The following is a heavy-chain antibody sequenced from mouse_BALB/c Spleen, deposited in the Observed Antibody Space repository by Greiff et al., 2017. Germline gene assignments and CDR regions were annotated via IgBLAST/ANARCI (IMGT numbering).Heavy chain of an antibody. CDR3: ARGGYGSSHWYFDV. Sequence: DVHLVESGGGLVQPGGSRKLYCAASGFTFSSFGMHWVRQAPEKGLEWVAYISSGSSTIYYADTVKGRFTISRDNPKNTLFLQMTSLRSEDTAMYYCARGGYGSSHWYFDVWGAGTTVTVSS. CDR1: GFTFSSFG. J-gene: IGHJ1*01. D-gene: IGHD1-1*01. V-gene: IGHV5-17*02. CDR2: ISSGSSTI.